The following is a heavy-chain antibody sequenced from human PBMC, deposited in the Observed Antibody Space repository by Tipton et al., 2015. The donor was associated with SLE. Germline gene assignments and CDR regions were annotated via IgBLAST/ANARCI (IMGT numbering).Heavy chain of an antibody. V-gene: IGHV1-2*06. D-gene: IGHD2-2*01. CDR3: ARSVPLDGGTVAMGDY. J-gene: IGHJ4*02. CDR2: INPESGDT. CDR1: GYTFTGYY. Sequence: QSGAEVKKPGASVKVSCKSSGYTFTGYYLHWVRQAPGQGLEWMGRINPESGDTNYAQNFQGRVTMTRDTSISTAYIDLSRLRSDDTAVYYCARSVPLDGGTVAMGDYWGQGTLVTVSS.